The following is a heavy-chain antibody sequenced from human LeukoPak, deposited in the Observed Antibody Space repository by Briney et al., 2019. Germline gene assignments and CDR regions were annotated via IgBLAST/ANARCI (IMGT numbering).Heavy chain of an antibody. J-gene: IGHJ3*02. D-gene: IGHD3-22*01. V-gene: IGHV3-66*01. CDR2: IYSGGST. CDR3: AKGALYYDSGGYPPADAFDI. Sequence: GGSLRLSCAASGFTVSGNYMSWVRQAPGKGLEWVSLIYSGGSTYYADSAKGRFTISRDNSKNTLYLQMNSLRAEDTAVYYCAKGALYYDSGGYPPADAFDIWGQGTMVTVSS. CDR1: GFTVSGNY.